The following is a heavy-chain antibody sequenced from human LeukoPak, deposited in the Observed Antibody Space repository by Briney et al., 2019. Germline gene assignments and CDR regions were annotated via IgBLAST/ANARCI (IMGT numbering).Heavy chain of an antibody. CDR2: IDWDDDK. V-gene: IGHV2-70*11. CDR1: GFSLSTSGMC. J-gene: IGHJ5*02. Sequence: SGPALVKPTLTLTLTCTFSGFSLSTSGMCVSWIRQPPGKALEWLARIDWDDDKYYSTSLKTRLTISKDTSKNQVVLTMTNMDPVDTATHYCARIPCNWNDDWGQGTLVTISS. CDR3: ARIPCNWNDD.